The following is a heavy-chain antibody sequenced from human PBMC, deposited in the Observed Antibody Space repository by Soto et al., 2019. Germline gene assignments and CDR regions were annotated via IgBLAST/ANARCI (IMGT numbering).Heavy chain of an antibody. CDR2: IGTAGDT. Sequence: GGSLRLSCAASGFTCSSYDRHWVRQATGKGLEWVSAIGTAGDTYCPGSVKGRFTISRENAKNSLYLQMNSLRAGDTAVYYCARDQGGYNHGVIDYWAQGSLVTVSS. CDR1: GFTCSSYD. D-gene: IGHD5-12*01. J-gene: IGHJ4*02. CDR3: ARDQGGYNHGVIDY. V-gene: IGHV3-13*01.